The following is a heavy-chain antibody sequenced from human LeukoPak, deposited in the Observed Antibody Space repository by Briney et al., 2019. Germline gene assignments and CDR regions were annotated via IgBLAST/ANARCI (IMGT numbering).Heavy chain of an antibody. D-gene: IGHD3-16*02. CDR3: ARVPFDYDYVWGSYRKNGFDP. Sequence: PSETLSLTCAVYGGSFSGYYWSWIRPPPGKGLEWIGEINHSGSRNCNPYLRGRITISVDTPKNQFSLMLSSVTAVDTAVYYVARVPFDYDYVWGSYRKNGFDPWGQGTLVTVSS. V-gene: IGHV4-34*01. CDR1: GGSFSGYY. J-gene: IGHJ5*02. CDR2: INHSGSR.